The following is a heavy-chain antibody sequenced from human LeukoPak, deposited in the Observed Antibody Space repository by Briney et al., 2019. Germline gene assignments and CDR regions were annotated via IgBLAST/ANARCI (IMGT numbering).Heavy chain of an antibody. J-gene: IGHJ4*02. Sequence: PGRSLGLSCAASGFTFSSYAMHWVRQAPGKGLEWVAVISYDGSNKYYADSVKGRFTISRDNSKNTLYLQMNSLRAEDTAVYYCESLLVVVTPGSPYWGQGTLVTVSS. CDR2: ISYDGSNK. D-gene: IGHD2-21*02. V-gene: IGHV3-30*04. CDR1: GFTFSSYA. CDR3: ESLLVVVTPGSPY.